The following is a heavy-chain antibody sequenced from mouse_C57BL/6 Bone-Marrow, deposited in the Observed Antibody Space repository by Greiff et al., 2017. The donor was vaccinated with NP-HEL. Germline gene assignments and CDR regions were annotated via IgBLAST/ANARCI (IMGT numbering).Heavy chain of an antibody. CDR3: AREGEAPLFITTVVAYYYAMDY. CDR2: IWSGGST. D-gene: IGHD1-1*01. J-gene: IGHJ4*01. CDR1: GFSLTSYG. V-gene: IGHV2-2*01. Sequence: VQLQQSGPGLVQPSQSLSITCTVSGFSLTSYGVHWVRQSPGKGLEWLGVIWSGGSTDYNAAFISRLSINKDNSKSQVFFKMNSLQADDTAIYCCAREGEAPLFITTVVAYYYAMDYWGPGTSVTVSS.